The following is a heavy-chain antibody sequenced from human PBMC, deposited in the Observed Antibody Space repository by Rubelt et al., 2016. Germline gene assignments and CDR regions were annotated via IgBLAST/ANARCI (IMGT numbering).Heavy chain of an antibody. Sequence: QVQLVQSGAEVKKPGASVKVSCKASGYNFTGYYMHWVRQAPGQGLEWMGWINPNRGGKNYAQKFQGRVTMTMDTSISTAYMELSRLRSDDTAVYYCARFAIGGHSSGYLFDYWGQGTLVTVSS. D-gene: IGHD3-22*01. J-gene: IGHJ4*02. CDR2: INPNRGGK. CDR1: GYNFTGYY. CDR3: ARFAIGGHSSGYLFDY. V-gene: IGHV1-2*02.